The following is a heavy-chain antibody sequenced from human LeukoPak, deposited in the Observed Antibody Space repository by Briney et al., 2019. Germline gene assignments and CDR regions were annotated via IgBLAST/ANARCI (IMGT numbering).Heavy chain of an antibody. CDR3: ARGPRGDAFDI. D-gene: IGHD3-10*01. V-gene: IGHV4-30-4*01. Sequence: PSQTLSLTCTVSGGSISSGDYYWSWIRQPPGKGLEWIGYIYYSGSTYYNPSLKSRVTISADTSKNQFSLKLSTVTAADTAVHYCARGPRGDAFDIWGQGTKVTVSS. J-gene: IGHJ3*02. CDR2: IYYSGST. CDR1: GGSISSGDYY.